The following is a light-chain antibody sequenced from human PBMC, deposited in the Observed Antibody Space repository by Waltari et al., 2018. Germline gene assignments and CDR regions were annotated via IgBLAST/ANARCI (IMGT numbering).Light chain of an antibody. J-gene: IGKJ4*01. Sequence: DIQLTQSPSPLSASVGARVTITCRASQAINGYLAWYQVRPGRAPKLLIYDTSTLQSGVPSRFSGSESGTDFTLTISTLQPEDFATYYCQELNIFPLTFGGGTKVEIK. CDR1: QAINGY. CDR3: QELNIFPLT. V-gene: IGKV1-9*01. CDR2: DTS.